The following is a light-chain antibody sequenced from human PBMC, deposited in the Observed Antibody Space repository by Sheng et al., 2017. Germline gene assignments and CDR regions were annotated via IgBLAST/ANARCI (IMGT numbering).Light chain of an antibody. CDR1: QSLSRN. J-gene: IGKJ2*01. CDR2: DAS. Sequence: EIVLTQSPATLSLSPGERATLSCRASQSLSRNLAWFQQQPGQAPRLLISDASNRATGIPDRFSGSGSGTDFTLTIGRLEPEDFAVYYCQHYGNSPPYTFGQGTKLEI. V-gene: IGKV3-20*01. CDR3: QHYGNSPPYT.